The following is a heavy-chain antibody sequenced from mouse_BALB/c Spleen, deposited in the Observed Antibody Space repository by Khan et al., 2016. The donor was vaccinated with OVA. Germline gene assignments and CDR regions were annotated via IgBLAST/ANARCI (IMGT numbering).Heavy chain of an antibody. D-gene: IGHD4-1*01. CDR3: ASELGRYYAMDY. CDR2: ISYSGST. V-gene: IGHV3-2*02. Sequence: VQLKESGPGLVKPSQSLSLTCTVAGYSITSDYAWNWIRQFPGNKLEWMGYISYSGSTGYNPSLKSRISITRDTSKNQFFLQLNSGTTEDTATYYCASELGRYYAMDYWGQGTSVTVSS. J-gene: IGHJ4*01. CDR1: GYSITSDYA.